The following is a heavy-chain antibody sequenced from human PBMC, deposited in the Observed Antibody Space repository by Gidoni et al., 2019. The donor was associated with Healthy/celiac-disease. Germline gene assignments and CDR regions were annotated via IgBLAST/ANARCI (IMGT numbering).Heavy chain of an antibody. CDR3: ADQLGYCSGGSCYASDFQH. J-gene: IGHJ1*01. V-gene: IGHV3-23*01. CDR2: ISGSGGST. Sequence: EVQLLESGGGLVQPGGSLRLSCAASGFPFSRYAMRWVRQAPGKGLEWVSAISGSGGSTYYADAVKGRFTISRDNSKNTLYLQMNSLRAEDTAVYYCADQLGYCSGGSCYASDFQHWGQGTLVTASS. CDR1: GFPFSRYA. D-gene: IGHD2-15*01.